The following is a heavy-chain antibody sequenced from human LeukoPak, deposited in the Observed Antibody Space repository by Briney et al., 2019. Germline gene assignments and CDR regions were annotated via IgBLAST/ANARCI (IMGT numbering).Heavy chain of an antibody. CDR3: ARDRTTMGQGVLGGY. Sequence: GGSLRLSCAASGFTFSAYYMSWIRQAPGKGLEWVSYISSSGSTMYYADSVKGRFTISRDNAKNSLYLQMNSLRAEDTAVYYCARDRTTMGQGVLGGYWGQGTLVTVSS. V-gene: IGHV3-11*04. CDR2: ISSSGSTM. J-gene: IGHJ4*02. CDR1: GFTFSAYY. D-gene: IGHD3-10*01.